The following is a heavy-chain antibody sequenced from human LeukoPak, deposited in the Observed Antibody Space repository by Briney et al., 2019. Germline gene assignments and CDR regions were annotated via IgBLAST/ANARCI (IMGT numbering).Heavy chain of an antibody. CDR1: GFTFSSYA. Sequence: GGSLRLSCAASGFTFSSYAMSWVRQAPGKGLEWVSAISGSGGSTYYADSVKGRFTISRDNSKNTLYLQMNSLRAGDTAVYYCAKDGLITFGGVIVFNWFDPWGQGTLVTVSS. CDR3: AKDGLITFGGVIVFNWFDP. CDR2: ISGSGGST. J-gene: IGHJ5*02. D-gene: IGHD3-16*02. V-gene: IGHV3-23*01.